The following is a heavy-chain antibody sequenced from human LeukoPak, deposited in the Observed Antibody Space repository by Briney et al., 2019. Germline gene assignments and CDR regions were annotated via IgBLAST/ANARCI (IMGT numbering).Heavy chain of an antibody. CDR2: ISAYNGNT. J-gene: IGHJ6*02. CDR1: GGTFSSYA. CDR3: ARSKYYYYGMDV. Sequence: ASVKVSCKASGGTFSSYAISWVRQAPGQGLEWMGWISAYNGNTNYAQKLQGRVTMTTDTSTSTAYMELRSLRSDDTAVYYCARSKYYYYGMDVWGQGTTVTVSS. V-gene: IGHV1-18*01.